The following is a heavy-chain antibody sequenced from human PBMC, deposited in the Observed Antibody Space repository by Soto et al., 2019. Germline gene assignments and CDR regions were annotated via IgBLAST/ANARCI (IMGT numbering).Heavy chain of an antibody. CDR2: IYPGDSDT. CDR3: ARGYYSFWSGPLDY. Sequence: PGESLKISCRTSGTNYWIAWVRQRPGKGLEWLGLIYPGDSDTRYSPSFQGQVTISADKSINTTYLRWSTLKASDSGIYFCARGYYSFWSGPLDYWGQGTLVTVSS. V-gene: IGHV5-51*01. D-gene: IGHD3-3*01. CDR1: GTNYW. J-gene: IGHJ4*02.